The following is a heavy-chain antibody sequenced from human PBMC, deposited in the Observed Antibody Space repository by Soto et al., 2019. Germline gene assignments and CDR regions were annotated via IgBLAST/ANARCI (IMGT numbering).Heavy chain of an antibody. V-gene: IGHV4-34*01. CDR1: GGSFSGYY. CDR2: INHSGST. CDR3: ARAALRSCTSCYASLCLLSP. J-gene: IGHJ5*02. D-gene: IGHD2-2*01. Sequence: SETLSLTCAVYGGSFSGYYRSWIRQPPGKGLEWIGEINHSGSTNYNPSLKSRVTISVDTSKNQFSLKLSSVTAADTAVYYCARAALRSCTSCYASLCLLSPCGQGSLVPGSS.